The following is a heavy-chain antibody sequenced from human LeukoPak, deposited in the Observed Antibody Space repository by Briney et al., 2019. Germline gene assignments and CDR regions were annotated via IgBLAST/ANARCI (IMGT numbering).Heavy chain of an antibody. CDR3: AKRGYSSGWYDY. CDR2: FDPEDGET. CDR1: GYTLTELS. D-gene: IGHD6-19*01. J-gene: IGHJ4*02. Sequence: ASVKVSCKVSGYTLTELSMHGLRQAPGKGLEWMGGFDPEDGETIYAQKFQGRVTMTEDTSTDTAYMELSSLRSENTAVYYCAKRGYSSGWYDYWGQGTLVTVSS. V-gene: IGHV1-24*01.